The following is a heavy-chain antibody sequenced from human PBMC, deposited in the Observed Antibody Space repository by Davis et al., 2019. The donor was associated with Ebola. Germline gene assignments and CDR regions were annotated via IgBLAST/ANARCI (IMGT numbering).Heavy chain of an antibody. Sequence: ASVKVSCKASGYTFTSYDINWVRQATGQGLEWMGWMNPNSGNTGYAQKFQGRVTMTRDTSISTVYLELRRLRSDDTAVYYCARGTNCTSASCYVYWGQGTLLTVSS. J-gene: IGHJ4*02. D-gene: IGHD2-2*01. CDR2: MNPNSGNT. CDR3: ARGTNCTSASCYVY. CDR1: GYTFTSYD. V-gene: IGHV1-8*01.